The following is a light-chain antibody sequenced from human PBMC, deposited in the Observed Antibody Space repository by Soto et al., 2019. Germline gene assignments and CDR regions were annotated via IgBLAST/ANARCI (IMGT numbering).Light chain of an antibody. V-gene: IGKV3-20*01. CDR2: GAS. CDR3: QQYGRSPPFT. Sequence: EIVLTQSPGTLSLSPGERATLSCRASQSVSSTYIAWYQQNPGQAPRLLIYGASSRATGIPDRFSGSGSGTDFTLTISRLEPEDFAVYFCQQYGRSPPFTFGQVTTVEIK. J-gene: IGKJ2*01. CDR1: QSVSSTY.